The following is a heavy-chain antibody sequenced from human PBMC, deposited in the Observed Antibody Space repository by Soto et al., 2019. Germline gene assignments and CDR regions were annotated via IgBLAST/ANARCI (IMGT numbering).Heavy chain of an antibody. Sequence: QVQLQESGPGLVKPSETLSLTCTVSGGSISSYYWSWIRQPPGKGLEWIGYIYYSGSTNYNPSLKSRVTIKVDTPKNQFSLKLSSVTAADTSVYYCARRPMLTGYPYGMDVWGQGTTVTVCS. CDR1: GGSISSYY. V-gene: IGHV4-59*08. D-gene: IGHD3-9*01. CDR2: IYYSGST. J-gene: IGHJ6*02. CDR3: ARRPMLTGYPYGMDV.